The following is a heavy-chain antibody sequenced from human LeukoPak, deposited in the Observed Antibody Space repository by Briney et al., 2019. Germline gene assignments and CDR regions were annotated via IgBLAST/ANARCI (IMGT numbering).Heavy chain of an antibody. J-gene: IGHJ4*02. V-gene: IGHV3-21*01. CDR3: ARDPFTVRTSY. CDR1: GFIFSSHS. D-gene: IGHD4-17*01. Sequence: GGSLRLSCAASGFIFSSHSMDWVRQAPGKGLEWVSSISSSSSYIYYADSVKGRFTISRDNAKKSLYLQMNSLRAEDTAVYYCARDPFTVRTSYWGQGTLVTVSS. CDR2: ISSSSSYI.